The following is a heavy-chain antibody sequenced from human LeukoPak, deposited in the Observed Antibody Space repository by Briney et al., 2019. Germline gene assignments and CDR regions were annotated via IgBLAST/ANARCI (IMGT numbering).Heavy chain of an antibody. Sequence: GGSLRLSCAASGFTFSDYYMSWIRQAPGKGLEWVSYISSSGSTIYYADSVKGRFTISRDNAKNSLYLQMNSLRAEDTAVYYCACLSMTTVVTPSFDYWGQGTLVTVSS. V-gene: IGHV3-11*01. CDR2: ISSSGSTI. J-gene: IGHJ4*02. CDR3: ACLSMTTVVTPSFDY. D-gene: IGHD4-23*01. CDR1: GFTFSDYY.